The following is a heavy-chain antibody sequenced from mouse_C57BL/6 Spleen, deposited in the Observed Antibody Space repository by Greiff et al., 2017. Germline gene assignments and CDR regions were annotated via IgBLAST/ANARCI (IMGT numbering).Heavy chain of an antibody. J-gene: IGHJ2*01. CDR3: ARSEIPITTVVEGVDY. D-gene: IGHD1-1*01. Sequence: EVQLQQSGPELVKPGASVKISCKASGYTFTDYYMNWVKQSHGKSLEWIGDINPNNGGTSYNQKFKGKATLTVDKSSSTAYMELRSLTSEDSAVYYCARSEIPITTVVEGVDYWGQGTTLTVSS. V-gene: IGHV1-26*01. CDR1: GYTFTDYY. CDR2: INPNNGGT.